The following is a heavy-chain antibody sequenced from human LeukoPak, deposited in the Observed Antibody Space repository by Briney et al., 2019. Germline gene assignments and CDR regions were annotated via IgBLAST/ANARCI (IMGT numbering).Heavy chain of an antibody. CDR2: ISGSGGNT. Sequence: GGSLRLSCAASGFTFSNYYMSWVRQAPGKGLEWVSAISGSGGNTYFADSVKGRFTISRDNSKNTLYLQMNSLRAEDTATYYCAKDLIDWGQGTLVTVSS. CDR3: AKDLID. CDR1: GFTFSNYY. V-gene: IGHV3-23*01. J-gene: IGHJ4*02.